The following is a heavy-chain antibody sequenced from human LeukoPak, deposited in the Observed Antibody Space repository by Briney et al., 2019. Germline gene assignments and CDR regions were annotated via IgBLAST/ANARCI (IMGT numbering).Heavy chain of an antibody. CDR1: GFTFSHYA. D-gene: IGHD4-23*01. V-gene: IGHV3-23*01. Sequence: GGSLRLSCAASGFTFSHYAMNWVRQTPGKGLEWVSAISGSGDSTSYSDSVRGRFTISRDNSKNTLYLQMNSLRAEDTAVYYCARDLTTVVTYYYGMDVWGQGTTVTVSS. CDR3: ARDLTTVVTYYYGMDV. J-gene: IGHJ6*02. CDR2: ISGSGDST.